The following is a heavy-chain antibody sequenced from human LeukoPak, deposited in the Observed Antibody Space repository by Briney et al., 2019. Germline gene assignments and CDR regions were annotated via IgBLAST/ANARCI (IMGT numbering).Heavy chain of an antibody. Sequence: SETLSLTCTVSGGSISSYYWSWIRPPPGKGLEWIGYIYYSGSTNYTPSLKSRVTISVDTSKNQFSLKLSSVTAADTAVYYCARTQYGGYVNYWGQGTLVTVSS. D-gene: IGHD4/OR15-4a*01. CDR2: IYYSGST. J-gene: IGHJ4*02. CDR1: GGSISSYY. CDR3: ARTQYGGYVNY. V-gene: IGHV4-59*08.